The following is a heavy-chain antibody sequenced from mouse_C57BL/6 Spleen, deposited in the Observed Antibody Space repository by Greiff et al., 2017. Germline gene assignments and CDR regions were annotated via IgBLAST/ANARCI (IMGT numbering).Heavy chain of an antibody. CDR1: GYAFSSYW. J-gene: IGHJ3*01. CDR3: ARGATMVTRAWFAY. Sequence: LQESGAELVKPGASVKISCKASGYAFSSYWMNWVKQRPGKGLEWIGQIYPGDGDTNYNGKFKGKATLTADKSSSTAYMQLSSLTSEDSAVYFCARGATMVTRAWFAYWGQGTLVTVSA. V-gene: IGHV1-80*01. CDR2: IYPGDGDT. D-gene: IGHD2-2*01.